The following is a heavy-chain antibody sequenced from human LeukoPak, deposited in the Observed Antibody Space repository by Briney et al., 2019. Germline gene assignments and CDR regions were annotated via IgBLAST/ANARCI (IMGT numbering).Heavy chain of an antibody. Sequence: GGSLRLSCAASGFTFSDYWMHWVRQAPGKGLEWVSAISGSGGGTYYADSVKGRFTISRDNSKNTLYLQMNSLRAEDTAVYYCAKDREMATIEYFDLWGRGTLVTVSS. J-gene: IGHJ2*01. CDR1: GFTFSDYW. V-gene: IGHV3-23*01. CDR2: ISGSGGGT. CDR3: AKDREMATIEYFDL. D-gene: IGHD5-24*01.